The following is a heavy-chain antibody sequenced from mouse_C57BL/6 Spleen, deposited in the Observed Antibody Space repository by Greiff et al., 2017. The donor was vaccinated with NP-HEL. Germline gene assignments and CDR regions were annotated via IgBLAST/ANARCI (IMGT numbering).Heavy chain of an antibody. Sequence: QVQLQQSGPELVKPGASVKISCKASGYAFSSSWMNWVKQRPGKGLEWIGRIYPGDGDTNYNGKFKGKATLTADKSSSTAYMQLSSLTSEDSAVYFCARSNYGPYEAMDCWGQGTSVTVSS. V-gene: IGHV1-82*01. J-gene: IGHJ4*01. CDR3: ARSNYGPYEAMDC. D-gene: IGHD1-1*01. CDR2: IYPGDGDT. CDR1: GYAFSSSW.